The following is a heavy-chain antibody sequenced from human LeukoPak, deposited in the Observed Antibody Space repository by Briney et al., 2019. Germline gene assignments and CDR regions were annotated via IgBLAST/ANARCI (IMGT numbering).Heavy chain of an antibody. J-gene: IGHJ4*02. CDR1: GYTFTGYY. CDR3: ARGVHEIAAMANDY. Sequence: ASVKVSCKASGYTFTGYYMHWVRQAPGQGLEWMGRINPNSGGTNYAQKFQGRVTMTRDTSISTAYMELSRLRSDDTAVYYCARGVHEIAAMANDYWGQGTLVTVSS. V-gene: IGHV1-2*06. CDR2: INPNSGGT. D-gene: IGHD5-18*01.